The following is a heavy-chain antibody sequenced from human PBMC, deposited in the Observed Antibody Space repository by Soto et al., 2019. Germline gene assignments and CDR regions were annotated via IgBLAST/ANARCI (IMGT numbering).Heavy chain of an antibody. V-gene: IGHV3-74*01. CDR1: GFTFSNFW. D-gene: IGHD1-26*01. J-gene: IGHJ4*02. Sequence: EVQLVESGGGLVQPGGSLRLSCAASGFTFSNFWMHWVRQAPGKGLVWVSHINSDGSDSTNADSVKGRFTISRDNAKNTLYLQMNSLRAEDTAVYFCVRDDPGLGMDYWGLGTLVTVSS. CDR2: INSDGSDS. CDR3: VRDDPGLGMDY.